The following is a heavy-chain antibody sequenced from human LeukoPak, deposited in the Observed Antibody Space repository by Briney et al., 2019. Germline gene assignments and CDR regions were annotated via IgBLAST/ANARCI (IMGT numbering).Heavy chain of an antibody. CDR2: ISYDGTRK. Sequence: AGGPLRLSCAASGFTFRSYAMHWVRQAPGKGLEWVAIISYDGTRKSYADSVKGRITISRDNSKNTLYLQTSSLRPEDTAVYYCASDPYSGTYSGYSDYWGQGTLVTVSS. CDR1: GFTFRSYA. CDR3: ASDPYSGTYSGYSDY. D-gene: IGHD1-26*01. J-gene: IGHJ4*02. V-gene: IGHV3-30-3*01.